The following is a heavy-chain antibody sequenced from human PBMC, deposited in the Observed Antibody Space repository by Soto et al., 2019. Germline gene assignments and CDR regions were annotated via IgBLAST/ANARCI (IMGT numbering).Heavy chain of an antibody. V-gene: IGHV4-30-4*01. CDR1: GGSISSGDYY. J-gene: IGHJ4*02. D-gene: IGHD3-22*01. Sequence: QVQLQESGPGLVKPSQTLSLTCTVSGGSISSGDYYWSWIRQPPGKGLEWIGYIYYSGSTYYNPSLKSRVTISVDTSKHQFSLKLSSVTAADTAVYYCARGPLRCYDSSGYCVDYWGQGTRVTVSS. CDR3: ARGPLRCYDSSGYCVDY. CDR2: IYYSGST.